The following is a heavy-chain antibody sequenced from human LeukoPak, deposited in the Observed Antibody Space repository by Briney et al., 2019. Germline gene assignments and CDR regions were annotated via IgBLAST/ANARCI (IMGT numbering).Heavy chain of an antibody. J-gene: IGHJ4*02. D-gene: IGHD3-10*01. V-gene: IGHV1-2*02. CDR1: GYTFTGYY. Sequence: ASVKVSCKASGYTFTGYYMHWLRQAPGQGLEWMGWINPNSGGTNYAQKFQGRVTMTRDTSISTAYMELSRLRSDDTAVYYCARVKWFGELLLDYWGQGTLVTVSS. CDR2: INPNSGGT. CDR3: ARVKWFGELLLDY.